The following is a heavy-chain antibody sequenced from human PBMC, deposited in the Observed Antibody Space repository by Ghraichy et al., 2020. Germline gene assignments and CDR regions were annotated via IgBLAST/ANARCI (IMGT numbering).Heavy chain of an antibody. CDR1: GFTFSSST. CDR2: ISSSSSNT. Sequence: GGSLRLSCAASGFTFSSSTMNWVRQAPGKGLEWVSSISSSSSNTHYVDSVKGRFTISRENAKNSLYLQMNSLRAEDTAVYYCVRGDQRDYWGQGTLVTVSS. J-gene: IGHJ4*02. CDR3: VRGDQRDY. V-gene: IGHV3-21*01.